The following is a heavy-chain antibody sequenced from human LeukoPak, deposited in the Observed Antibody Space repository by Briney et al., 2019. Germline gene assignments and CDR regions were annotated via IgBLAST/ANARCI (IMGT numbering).Heavy chain of an antibody. CDR3: ARSIDYAYDY. CDR2: IYYSGST. V-gene: IGHV4-59*01. Sequence: PSKTLSLTCTVSGGSISSYYWSWIRQPPGKGLEWIGYIYYSGSTNYNPSLKSRVTISVDTSKNQFSLKLSSVTAADTAVYYCARSIDYAYDYWGQGTLVTVSS. D-gene: IGHD4-17*01. J-gene: IGHJ4*02. CDR1: GGSISSYY.